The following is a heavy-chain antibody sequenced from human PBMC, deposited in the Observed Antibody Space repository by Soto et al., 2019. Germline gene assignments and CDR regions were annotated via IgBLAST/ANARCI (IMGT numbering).Heavy chain of an antibody. CDR1: GFTFSSYG. Sequence: SLRLSCAASGFTFSSYGMHWVRQAPGKGLEWVAVISYDGSNKYYADSVKGRFTISRDNSKNTLYLQMNSLRAEDTAVYYCAKERPPRYYDFWSGNYGMDVWGQGTTVTVSS. J-gene: IGHJ6*02. CDR2: ISYDGSNK. D-gene: IGHD3-3*01. V-gene: IGHV3-30*18. CDR3: AKERPPRYYDFWSGNYGMDV.